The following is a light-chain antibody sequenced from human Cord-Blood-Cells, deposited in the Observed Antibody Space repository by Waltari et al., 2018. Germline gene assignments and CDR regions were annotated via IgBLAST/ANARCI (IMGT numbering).Light chain of an antibody. CDR2: GAS. CDR1: QSVSSSY. J-gene: IGKJ5*01. V-gene: IGKV3-20*01. CDR3: QQYGSSPPIT. Sequence: EIVLTQSPGTLSLSPGERATLSCRASQSVSSSYLAWYQQKPGQAPRPLINGASSRATGIPDRFSGSGSVTDFTLTISRLEPEDFAVYYCQQYGSSPPITFGQGTRLEIK.